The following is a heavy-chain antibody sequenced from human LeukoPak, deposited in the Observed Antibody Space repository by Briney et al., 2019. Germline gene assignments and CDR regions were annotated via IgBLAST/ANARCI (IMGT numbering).Heavy chain of an antibody. CDR2: ISGSGRST. D-gene: IGHD5-18*01. CDR1: GFTFSSYA. J-gene: IGHJ4*02. CDR3: AKDTADTAMVFDY. Sequence: PGGSLRLSCAASGFTFSSYAMSWVRQAPGKGLEWVSAISGSGRSTYNADSVKGRFTISRDNSKNTLYLLVNSLRAEDTAVYYCAKDTADTAMVFDYWGQGTLVTVSS. V-gene: IGHV3-23*01.